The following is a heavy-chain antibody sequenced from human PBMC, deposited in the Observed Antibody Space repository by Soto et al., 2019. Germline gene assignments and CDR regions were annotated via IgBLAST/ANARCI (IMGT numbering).Heavy chain of an antibody. D-gene: IGHD5-12*01. V-gene: IGHV3-21*01. CDR1: GFTFSSYS. CDR3: AKDSGYEAAGFDY. CDR2: ISSSSYI. J-gene: IGHJ4*02. Sequence: GGSLRLSCAASGFTFSSYSMSWVRQAPGKGLEWVSSISSSSYIYYADSVKGRFTISRDNAKNSLYLQMNSLRAEDTAVYYCAKDSGYEAAGFDYWGQGTLVTVSS.